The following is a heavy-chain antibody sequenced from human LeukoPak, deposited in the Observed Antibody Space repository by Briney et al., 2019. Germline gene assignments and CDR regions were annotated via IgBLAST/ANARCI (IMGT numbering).Heavy chain of an antibody. J-gene: IGHJ4*02. D-gene: IGHD1-1*01. CDR1: GGTFSSYA. V-gene: IGHV1-69*06. CDR2: IIPIFGTA. Sequence: SVKVSCKASGGTFSSYAISWVRQAPGQGLEWMGGIIPIFGTANYAQKFQGRVTITADKSTSTAYMELSSLRSEDTAVYYCATQGTGGPLDYWGQGTLVTVSS. CDR3: ATQGTGGPLDY.